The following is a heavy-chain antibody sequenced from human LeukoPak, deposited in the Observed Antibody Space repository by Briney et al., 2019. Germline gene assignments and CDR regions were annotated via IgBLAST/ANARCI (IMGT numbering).Heavy chain of an antibody. CDR3: ARVSGYNYGSFDP. V-gene: IGHV4-61*01. J-gene: IGHJ5*02. D-gene: IGHD5-18*01. CDR1: GASVSSASY. Sequence: PSETLSLTCTVSGASVSSASYWTWLRQPPGKGVEWIAHIYNGVNTNYNPSLKSRVTISVDTSKNQFSLRLNSVTAADTAVYYCARVSGYNYGSFDPWGQGTLVTVSS. CDR2: IYNGVNT.